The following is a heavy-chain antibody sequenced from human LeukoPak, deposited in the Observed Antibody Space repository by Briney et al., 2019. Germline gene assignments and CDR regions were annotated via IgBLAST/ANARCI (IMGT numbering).Heavy chain of an antibody. CDR3: ARDLSSTSSH. CDR1: GGSISSYY. CDR2: IYYSGST. Sequence: SETLSLTCTVSGGSISSYYWSWIRQPSGKGLEWIGYIYYSGSTNYNPSLKSRVTISVDTSKNQFSLKLSSVTAADTAVYYCARDLSSTSSHWGQGTLVTVSS. V-gene: IGHV4-59*01. D-gene: IGHD2-2*01. J-gene: IGHJ1*01.